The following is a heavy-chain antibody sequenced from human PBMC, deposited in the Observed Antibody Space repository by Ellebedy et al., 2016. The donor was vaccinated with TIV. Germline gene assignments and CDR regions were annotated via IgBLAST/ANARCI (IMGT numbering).Heavy chain of an antibody. V-gene: IGHV4-39*07. D-gene: IGHD6-6*01. Sequence: SETLSLXXTVSGGSISSSSYYWGWIRQPPGKGLEWIGSIYYSGSTYYNPSLKSRVTISVDTSKNQFSLKLSSVTAADTAVYYCARETRRPVGFDYWGQGTLVTVSS. CDR3: ARETRRPVGFDY. J-gene: IGHJ4*02. CDR1: GGSISSSSYY. CDR2: IYYSGST.